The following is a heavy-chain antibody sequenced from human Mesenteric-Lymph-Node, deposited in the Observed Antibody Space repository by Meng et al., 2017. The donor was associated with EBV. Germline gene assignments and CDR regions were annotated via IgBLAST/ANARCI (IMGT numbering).Heavy chain of an antibody. Sequence: QVQLVESGGGLVKPGGSLRLSCAASGFTFSDYYMSWIRQAPGKGLEWVSYISSNGYIIYYADSVKGRFTISRDNTKNSLSLQMSSLRAEDTAMYCWARGQGYINGFCAYWGQGTLVTVSS. J-gene: IGHJ4*02. CDR2: ISSNGYII. V-gene: IGHV3-11*01. D-gene: IGHD5-18*01. CDR1: GFTFSDYY. CDR3: ARGQGYINGFCAY.